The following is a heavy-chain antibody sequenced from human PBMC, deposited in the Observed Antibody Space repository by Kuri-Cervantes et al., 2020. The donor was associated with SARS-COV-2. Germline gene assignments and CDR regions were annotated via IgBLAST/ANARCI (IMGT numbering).Heavy chain of an antibody. V-gene: IGHV3-21*04. CDR3: ARGLVDIVATSAH. CDR1: GFTFSSYS. D-gene: IGHD5-12*01. CDR2: ISSSSSYI. J-gene: IGHJ4*02. Sequence: GESLKISCAASGFTFSSYSMNWVRQAPGKGLEWVSSISSSSSYIYYADSVKGRFTISRDNAKNSLYLQMNSLRSEDTAVYYCARGLVDIVATSAHWGQGTLVTVSS.